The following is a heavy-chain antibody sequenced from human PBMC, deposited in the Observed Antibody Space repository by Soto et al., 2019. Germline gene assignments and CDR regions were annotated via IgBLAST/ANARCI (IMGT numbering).Heavy chain of an antibody. V-gene: IGHV4-30-4*01. CDR3: AVFVVTMVTPVSI. CDR2: VYYNGST. CDR1: GGSISSGDFF. Sequence: QVQLQESGPGLVKPSQTLSLTCTVSGGSISSGDFFWTWIRQPPGKGLEWIGYVYYNGSTYYNPFLKCRATCSVAGASGQFSLKRGPVTAADAALDYSAVFVVTMVTPVSIWGQGTMVTVSS. J-gene: IGHJ3*02. D-gene: IGHD2-21*02.